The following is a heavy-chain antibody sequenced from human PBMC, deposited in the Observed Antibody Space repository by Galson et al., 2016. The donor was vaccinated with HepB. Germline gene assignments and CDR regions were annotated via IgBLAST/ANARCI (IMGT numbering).Heavy chain of an antibody. V-gene: IGHV3-23*01. J-gene: IGHJ4*02. CDR1: GFTFSDFA. CDR3: APPRQWLFDY. CDR2: ISHSGETT. Sequence: SLRLSCAASGFTFSDFAMSWVRQAPGRGLECVSAISHSGETTLSADSVKGRFTISRDNSKNTLYLQMDSLRAEDTAVYYCAPPRQWLFDYWGQGALVIVSS. D-gene: IGHD6-19*01.